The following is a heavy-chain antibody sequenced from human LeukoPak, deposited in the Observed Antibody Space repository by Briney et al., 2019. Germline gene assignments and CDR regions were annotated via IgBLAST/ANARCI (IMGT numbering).Heavy chain of an antibody. J-gene: IGHJ4*02. V-gene: IGHV1-46*01. CDR2: INPSGGST. CDR1: GYTFTSYY. Sequence: ASVKVSCRASGYTFTSYYMHWVRQAPGQGLEWMGIINPSGGSTSYAQKFQGRVTMTRDTSTSTVYMELSSLRSEDTDVYYCARGVDIVATNPGDSSGSIDYWGQGTLVTVSP. D-gene: IGHD5-12*01. CDR3: ARGVDIVATNPGDSSGSIDY.